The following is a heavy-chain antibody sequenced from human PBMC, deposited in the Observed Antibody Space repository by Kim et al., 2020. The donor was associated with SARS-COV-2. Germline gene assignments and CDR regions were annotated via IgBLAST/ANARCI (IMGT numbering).Heavy chain of an antibody. V-gene: IGHV4-31*02. CDR3: ATTPVAATAYYYYYYMDV. Sequence: KSRVTISVDTSKNQFSLKLSSVTAADTAVYYCATTPVAATAYYYYYYMDVWGKGTTVTVSS. D-gene: IGHD2-15*01. J-gene: IGHJ6*03.